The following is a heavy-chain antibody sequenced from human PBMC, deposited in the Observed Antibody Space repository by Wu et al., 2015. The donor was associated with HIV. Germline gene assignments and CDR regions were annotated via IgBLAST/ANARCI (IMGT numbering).Heavy chain of an antibody. D-gene: IGHD4/OR15-4a*01. CDR1: YILTSYP. V-gene: IGHV1-18*01. CDR2: MAPSSGHI. J-gene: IGHJ5*01. CDR3: ARVQFDPDYYTYFDL. Sequence: QVLLVQSGAEVKKPGASVKVSCKASYILTSYPIAWVRQAPGQRLEWMGWMAPSSGHIQPAQKFQGRIYMSTNNSAHTAYMELRSLTSDDAAIYFCARVQFDPDYYTYFDLWGQGTLVTVSS.